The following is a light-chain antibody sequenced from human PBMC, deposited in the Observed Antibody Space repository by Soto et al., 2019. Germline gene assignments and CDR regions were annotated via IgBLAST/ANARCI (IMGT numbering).Light chain of an antibody. J-gene: IGKJ1*01. CDR3: QQYYNVPRT. CDR2: WAS. CDR1: QSVLYSSNNKNY. Sequence: DIVMTQSPDSLAVSLGERATINCKSSQSVLYSSNNKNYLAWYQQKPGQPPKLLIYWASTRESGVPDRFSGSGSGTDFTLTSSSLQAEDVAVYHCQQYYNVPRTFGQGTKVEIK. V-gene: IGKV4-1*01.